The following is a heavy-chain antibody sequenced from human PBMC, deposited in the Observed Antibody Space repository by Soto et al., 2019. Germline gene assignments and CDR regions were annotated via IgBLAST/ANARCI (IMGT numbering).Heavy chain of an antibody. CDR1: GYTFTSYG. D-gene: IGHD3-22*01. V-gene: IGHV1-18*01. Sequence: ASVKVACKASGYTFTSYGISWVRQAPGQGLEWMGWISAYNGSTNYAQKLQGRVTMTTDTSTSTAYMELRSLRSDDTAVYYCARDSNRAYDSSGYYDYWGQGTLVTVSS. CDR3: ARDSNRAYDSSGYYDY. J-gene: IGHJ4*02. CDR2: ISAYNGST.